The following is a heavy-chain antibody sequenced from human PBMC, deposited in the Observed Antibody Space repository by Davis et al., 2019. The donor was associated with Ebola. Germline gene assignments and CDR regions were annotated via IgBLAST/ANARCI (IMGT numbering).Heavy chain of an antibody. J-gene: IGHJ6*04. CDR2: TYYESKRYI. V-gene: IGHV6-1*01. CDR1: GDSVSRKGAA. CDR3: ARGWGGMDV. Sequence: TCAISGDSVSRKGAAWNWIRQSPSRGLEWLGRTYYESKRYIDYAPFVRSRIIIRPDTSKNQFSLQLNSVTPEDTALYYCARGWGGMDVWGEGTTVTVSS. D-gene: IGHD3-16*01.